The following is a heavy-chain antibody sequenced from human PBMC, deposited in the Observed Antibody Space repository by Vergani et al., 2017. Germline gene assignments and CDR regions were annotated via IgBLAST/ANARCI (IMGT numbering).Heavy chain of an antibody. CDR2: IYWDDDK. CDR1: GFSLSTSGVG. V-gene: IGHV2-5*02. CDR3: AHRPVGWYSEFXFDY. Sequence: QITLKESGPTLVKPTQTLTLTCTFSGFSLSTSGVGVGWIRQPPGKALEWLALIYWDDDKRYSTSLKSRLTITKDTSKNQVVLTMTNMDPVDTATYYCAHRPVGWYSEFXFDYWGQGTLVTVSS. J-gene: IGHJ4*02. D-gene: IGHD6-19*01.